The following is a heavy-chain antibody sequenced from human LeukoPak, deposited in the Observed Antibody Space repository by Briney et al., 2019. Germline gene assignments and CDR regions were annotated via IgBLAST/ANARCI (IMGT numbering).Heavy chain of an antibody. J-gene: IGHJ4*02. V-gene: IGHV4-39*01. CDR1: GGSISSSRYY. Sequence: SETLSLTCTVSGGSISSSRYYWGWIRQPPGKGLEWIGSIYYSGSTYYNPSLKSRVTISVDTSKNQFSLKLSSVTAADTAVYYCARHVPGVGSPRRYKIAVAGRDLDYWGQGTLVTVSS. CDR3: ARHVPGVGSPRRYKIAVAGRDLDY. D-gene: IGHD6-19*01. CDR2: IYYSGST.